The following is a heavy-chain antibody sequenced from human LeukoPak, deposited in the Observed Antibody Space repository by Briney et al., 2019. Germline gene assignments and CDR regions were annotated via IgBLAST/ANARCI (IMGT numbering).Heavy chain of an antibody. CDR3: ARGWSGSPPYYYYMDV. Sequence: SVKVSCKASGGTFSSYAISWVRQAPGQGLEWMGGIIPIFGTANYAQKFQGRVTITTDESTSTAYMELSSLRSEDTAVYYCARGWSGSPPYYYYMDVWGRGTTVTVSS. CDR1: GGTFSSYA. V-gene: IGHV1-69*05. CDR2: IIPIFGTA. J-gene: IGHJ6*03. D-gene: IGHD3-3*01.